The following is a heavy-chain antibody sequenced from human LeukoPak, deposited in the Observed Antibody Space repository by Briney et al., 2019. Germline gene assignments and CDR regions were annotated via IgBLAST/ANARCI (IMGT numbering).Heavy chain of an antibody. Sequence: PGGSLRLSCAASGFTFSVYDMNWVRQTPGKGLEWVASISGSSSNIYYAYSVRGRFTIPRDNTKNPVYLQMGSLRAEDTAVYYCAKRKLQWMAFFRLDNWGQGTLVSVSS. V-gene: IGHV3-21*01. CDR1: GFTFSVYD. J-gene: IGHJ4*02. CDR2: ISGSSSNI. CDR3: AKRKLQWMAFFRLDN. D-gene: IGHD6-19*01.